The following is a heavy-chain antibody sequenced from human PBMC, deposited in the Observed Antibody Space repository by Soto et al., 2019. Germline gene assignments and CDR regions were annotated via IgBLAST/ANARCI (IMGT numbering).Heavy chain of an antibody. Sequence: PGGSLRLSCAASGFTVSSNYMNWVRQAPGKGLEWVSVLYSGGSTYYADSVKARFTISRDSSQNTLSLQMNSLTAEDTAVYYCAREVNGRGDCDIWGQGTMVTVSS. CDR2: LYSGGST. CDR3: AREVNGRGDCDI. V-gene: IGHV3-53*01. CDR1: GFTVSSNY. D-gene: IGHD2-21*01. J-gene: IGHJ3*02.